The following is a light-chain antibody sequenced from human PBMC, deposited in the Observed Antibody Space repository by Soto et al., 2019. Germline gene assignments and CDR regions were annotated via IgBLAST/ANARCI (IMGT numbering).Light chain of an antibody. V-gene: IGKV3-20*01. CDR1: QSVSSSY. CDR2: GAS. Sequence: EIVLTQSPGTLSLSPGERATLSCRASQSVSSSYLACYQHKPGQAPMLLIYGASSRATGIPDRFSGSGSATDFTLIISRLEPEDFAVYYCQQYCSSPLFTFGPGTKVDIK. CDR3: QQYCSSPLFT. J-gene: IGKJ3*01.